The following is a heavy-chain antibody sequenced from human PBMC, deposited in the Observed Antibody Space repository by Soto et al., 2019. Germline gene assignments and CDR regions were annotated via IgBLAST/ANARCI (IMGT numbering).Heavy chain of an antibody. J-gene: IGHJ4*02. V-gene: IGHV1-18*01. CDR1: GYTFTSYG. Sequence: GASVKVSCKASGYTFTSYGISWVRQAPGQGLEWMGWISAYNGNTNYAQKLQGRVTMTTDTSTSTAYMELRSLRSDDTAVYYCARDRSYYYDSSGYSMTDYWGQGTLVTAS. CDR3: ARDRSYYYDSSGYSMTDY. D-gene: IGHD3-22*01. CDR2: ISAYNGNT.